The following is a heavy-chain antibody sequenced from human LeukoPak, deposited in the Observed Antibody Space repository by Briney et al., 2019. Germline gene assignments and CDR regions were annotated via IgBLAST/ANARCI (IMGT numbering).Heavy chain of an antibody. CDR2: IYYTGST. CDR1: GGPISSYY. CDR3: ARDPPGPGSYYDY. D-gene: IGHD3-10*01. Sequence: SETLSLTCTVSGGPISSYYWSWIRQPPGKGLEWIGYIYYTGSTDYNPSLKSRVTISVDTSKNQLSLKLSSVTAADTAVYYCARDPPGPGSYYDYWGQGALVTVSS. V-gene: IGHV4-59*01. J-gene: IGHJ4*02.